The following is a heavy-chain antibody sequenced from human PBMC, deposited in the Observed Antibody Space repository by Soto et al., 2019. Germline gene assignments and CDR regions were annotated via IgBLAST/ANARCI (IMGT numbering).Heavy chain of an antibody. V-gene: IGHV3-74*01. Sequence: ESLKISCVVSVFTFSMYWMHWVLQVPGQSPFWVSRISDCGATTNYADSVRGRFTISRDNSKNTLYLQMNNLKPDDTAIYYCTRGPRADSHGTGAHWRQGTSVTVSS. CDR1: VFTFSMYW. CDR2: ISDCGATT. J-gene: IGHJ4*02. CDR3: TRGPRADSHGTGAH. D-gene: IGHD1-26*01.